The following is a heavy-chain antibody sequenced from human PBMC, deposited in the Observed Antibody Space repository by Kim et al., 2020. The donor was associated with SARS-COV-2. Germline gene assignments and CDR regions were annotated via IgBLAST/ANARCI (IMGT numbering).Heavy chain of an antibody. Sequence: GGSLRLSCTASGFSFNDYTMTWVRQAPGKGLEWVSTIISSGATTFYTDSVKGRFTISRDNSKNTLFLQMNSLTAEDTALYFCAKAPSSSSPYYFDWWGQGTLVTVSS. CDR1: GFSFNDYT. CDR2: IISSGATT. D-gene: IGHD2-2*01. V-gene: IGHV3-23*01. J-gene: IGHJ4*02. CDR3: AKAPSSSSPYYFDW.